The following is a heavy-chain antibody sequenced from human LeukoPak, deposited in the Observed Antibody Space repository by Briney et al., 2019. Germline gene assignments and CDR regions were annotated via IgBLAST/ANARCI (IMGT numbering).Heavy chain of an antibody. CDR2: ISGSGGST. CDR1: GFTFSSYA. CDR3: AKDKNPGVWSGYSDY. J-gene: IGHJ4*02. V-gene: IGHV3-23*01. D-gene: IGHD3-3*01. Sequence: GGSLRLSCAASGFTFSSYAMSWVRQAPGKGLEWVSAISGSGGSTYYADSVKGRFTISRDNSKNTLYLQMNSLRAEDTAVYYCAKDKNPGVWSGYSDYWGQGTLVTVSS.